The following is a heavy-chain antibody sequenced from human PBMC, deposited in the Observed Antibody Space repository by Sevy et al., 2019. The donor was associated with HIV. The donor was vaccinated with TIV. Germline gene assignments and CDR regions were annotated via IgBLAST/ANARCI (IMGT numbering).Heavy chain of an antibody. V-gene: IGHV4-39*01. D-gene: IGHD3-3*01. J-gene: IGHJ4*02. Sequence: SETLSLTCTVSGGSISSSNYYWGWIRQPPGKGLEWIGTIYYSWSAYYNSSLKSRVTIFTDTSNNQFSLRLSSVTAADTAVYYCARRDYYGYSDSWGQGTLVTVSS. CDR1: GGSISSSNYY. CDR3: ARRDYYGYSDS. CDR2: IYYSWSA.